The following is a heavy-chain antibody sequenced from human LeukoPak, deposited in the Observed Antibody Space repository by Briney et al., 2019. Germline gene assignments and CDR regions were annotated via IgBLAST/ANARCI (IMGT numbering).Heavy chain of an antibody. CDR3: TRGGGGYSYGFHFDH. CDR1: GFTFGDYA. CDR2: IRSKAYGGTT. V-gene: IGHV3-49*04. D-gene: IGHD5-18*01. Sequence: GGSLRLSCTASGFTFGDYAMSWVRQAPGKGLEWVGFIRSKAYGGTTEYAASVKGRFTISRDDSKSIAYLQMNSLKTEDTAVYYCTRGGGGYSYGFHFDHWGQGTLVTVSS. J-gene: IGHJ4*02.